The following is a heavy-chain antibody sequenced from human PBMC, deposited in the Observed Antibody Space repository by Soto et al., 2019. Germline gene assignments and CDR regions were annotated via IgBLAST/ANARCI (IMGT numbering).Heavy chain of an antibody. CDR2: INPYNGNT. V-gene: IGHV1-18*01. J-gene: IGHJ2*01. CDR1: GYTFTSYG. D-gene: IGHD3-22*01. CDR3: ARGGYYSDSSGRYWYFDL. Sequence: ASVKVSCKASGYTFTSYGISWVRQAPGQGLEWMGWINPYNGNTNYAQKLQGRATMTTDTSTSTAYMELRSLRSDDTAVYYCARGGYYSDSSGRYWYFDLWGRGTLVTVSS.